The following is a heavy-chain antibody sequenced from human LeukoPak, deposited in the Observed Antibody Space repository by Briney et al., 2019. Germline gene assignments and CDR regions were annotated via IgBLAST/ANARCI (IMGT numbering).Heavy chain of an antibody. CDR1: GGSFSGYY. Sequence: SETLSLTCAVYGGSFSGYYWSWIRQPPGKGLEWIGYIYYSGSTYYNPSLKSRVTISVDTSKNQFSLKLSSVTAADTAVYYCAGVPMVRGAPDDYWGQGTLVTVSS. D-gene: IGHD3-10*01. V-gene: IGHV4-59*01. J-gene: IGHJ4*02. CDR2: IYYSGST. CDR3: AGVPMVRGAPDDY.